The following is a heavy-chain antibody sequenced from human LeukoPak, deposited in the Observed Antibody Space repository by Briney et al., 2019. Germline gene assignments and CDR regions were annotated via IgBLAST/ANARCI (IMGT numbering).Heavy chain of an antibody. CDR2: IRYDGSNK. CDR1: GFTFSSYG. V-gene: IGHV3-30*02. CDR3: VPLKGDIAVVVY. Sequence: GGSLRLSCAASGFTFSSYGMHWVRQAPGKGLEWVAFIRYDGSNKYYADSVKGRFTISRDNSKNTLYLQMNSLRVEGTAVYYCVPLKGDIAVVVYWGQGTLVTVSS. D-gene: IGHD2-15*01. J-gene: IGHJ4*02.